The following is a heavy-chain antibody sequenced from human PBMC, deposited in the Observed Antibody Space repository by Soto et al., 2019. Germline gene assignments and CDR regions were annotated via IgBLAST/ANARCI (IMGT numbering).Heavy chain of an antibody. D-gene: IGHD6-19*01. V-gene: IGHV4-31*02. J-gene: IGHJ4*02. CDR3: ARQAVADLDY. Sequence: SVILSVTWTVSGGYSSDYCGSWISQHPGKGLEWIGYIYYSGSTYYNPSLKSRVTISVDTSKNQFSLKLSSVTAADTAVYYCARQAVADLDYWGQGTLVTVSS. CDR1: GGYSSDYC. CDR2: IYYSGST.